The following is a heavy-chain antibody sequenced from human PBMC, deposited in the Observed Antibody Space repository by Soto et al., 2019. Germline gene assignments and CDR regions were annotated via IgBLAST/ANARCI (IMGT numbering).Heavy chain of an antibody. Sequence: QVQLVQSGAEVKKPGSSVKVSCKASGGIFSSYAISWVRQAPGQGLEWMGGIIPIFGTANYAQKFQGRVTITADESTSTAYMELSSLRSEDTAVYYCARENGSGSVSWFEPWGQGTLVTVSS. V-gene: IGHV1-69*01. CDR3: ARENGSGSVSWFEP. CDR1: GGIFSSYA. D-gene: IGHD3-10*01. J-gene: IGHJ5*02. CDR2: IIPIFGTA.